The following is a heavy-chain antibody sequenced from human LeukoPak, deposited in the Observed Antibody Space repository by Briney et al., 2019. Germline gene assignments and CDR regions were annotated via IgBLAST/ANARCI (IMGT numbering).Heavy chain of an antibody. J-gene: IGHJ4*02. D-gene: IGHD4-17*01. CDR2: IWYEGSNK. Sequence: PVGCLRVSCAAPGFTFSSSVMHRVRHAPGKGLEWVAVIWYEGSNKSYADSVKGRFTISKDNSKKTLYLKMNRLSAEDTAVYYCARDQGHGDYCFDYWGQGTLVTVSS. V-gene: IGHV3-33*01. CDR3: ARDQGHGDYCFDY. CDR1: GFTFSSSV.